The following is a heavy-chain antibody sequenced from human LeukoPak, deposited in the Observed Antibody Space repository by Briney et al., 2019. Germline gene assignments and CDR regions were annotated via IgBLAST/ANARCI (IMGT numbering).Heavy chain of an antibody. V-gene: IGHV1-69*04. J-gene: IGHJ6*02. D-gene: IGHD4-17*01. CDR1: GGTFSSYA. CDR3: ARGAVTTWGMDV. CDR2: IIPILGIA. Sequence: SVKVSCKASGGTFSSYAISWVRQAPGQGLEWMGRIIPILGIANYAQKFQGRVTTTADKSTSTAYMELSSLRSEDTAVYYCARGAVTTWGMDVWGQGTTVTVSS.